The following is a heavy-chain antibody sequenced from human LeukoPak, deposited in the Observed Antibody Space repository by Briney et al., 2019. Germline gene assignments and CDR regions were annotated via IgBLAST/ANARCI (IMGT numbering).Heavy chain of an antibody. CDR3: ARALYCGGDCYFGYYYSYYMDV. D-gene: IGHD2-21*01. V-gene: IGHV1-8*03. Sequence: ASVKVSCKASGYTFTSYDINWVRQATGQGLEWMGWMNPNSGNTGYAQKFQGRVTITRNTSISTAYMELSSLSSEDTAVYYCARALYCGGDCYFGYYYSYYMDVWGKGTTVTVSS. CDR1: GYTFTSYD. J-gene: IGHJ6*03. CDR2: MNPNSGNT.